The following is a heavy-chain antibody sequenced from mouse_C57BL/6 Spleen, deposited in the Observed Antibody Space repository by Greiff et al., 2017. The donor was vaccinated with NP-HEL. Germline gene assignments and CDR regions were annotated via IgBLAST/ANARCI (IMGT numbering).Heavy chain of an antibody. CDR1: GYTFTDYE. Sequence: VKLMESGAELVRPGASVTLSCKASGYTFTDYEMHWVKQTPVHGLEWIGAIDPETGGTAYNQKFKGKAILTADKSSSTAYMELRSLTSEDSAVYYCTRGGYDYDEGYYYAMDYWGQGTSVTVSS. J-gene: IGHJ4*01. V-gene: IGHV1-15*01. D-gene: IGHD2-4*01. CDR3: TRGGYDYDEGYYYAMDY. CDR2: IDPETGGT.